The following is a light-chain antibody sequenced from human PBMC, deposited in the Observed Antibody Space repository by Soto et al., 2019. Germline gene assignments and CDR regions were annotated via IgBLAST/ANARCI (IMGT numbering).Light chain of an antibody. CDR3: MSFTSSNTYV. CDR1: SSDVGAYNF. CDR2: DVA. Sequence: QSVLTQPASVSGSPGQSITISCTGTSSDVGAYNFVSWYQHHPDKAPKVVIYDVANRPSGVSYRFSASKSGNTASLTISGLQAEDEADYYCMSFTSSNTYVFGTGTNVTV. V-gene: IGLV2-14*03. J-gene: IGLJ1*01.